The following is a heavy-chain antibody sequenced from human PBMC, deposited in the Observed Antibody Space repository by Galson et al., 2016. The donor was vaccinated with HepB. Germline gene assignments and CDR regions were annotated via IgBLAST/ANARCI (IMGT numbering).Heavy chain of an antibody. J-gene: IGHJ5*02. CDR3: ARNISGWTALFDP. CDR2: ISTNNGYA. D-gene: IGHD6-25*01. Sequence: SVKVSCKASGYTFTNYGISWVRQAPGQGLEWMGWISTNNGYAIYARKPQGRVTMTTDTSTTTVFMELRTLTSDNTAVYYCARNISGWTALFDPWGQGTLVTVSS. V-gene: IGHV1-18*01. CDR1: GYTFTNYG.